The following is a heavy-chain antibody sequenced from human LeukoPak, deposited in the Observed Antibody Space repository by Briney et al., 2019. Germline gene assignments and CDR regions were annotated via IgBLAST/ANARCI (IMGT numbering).Heavy chain of an antibody. CDR2: VYYSGST. D-gene: IGHD3-9*01. CDR3: ARDSGGYNHYYYGMDV. Sequence: PSETLSLTCTVSGGSISSYYWSWIRQPPGKGLEWIGYVYYSGSTNYNPSLKSRVTISVDTSKNQFSLKLSSVTAADTAVYYCARDSGGYNHYYYGMDVWGQGTTVTVSS. CDR1: GGSISSYY. J-gene: IGHJ6*02. V-gene: IGHV4-59*01.